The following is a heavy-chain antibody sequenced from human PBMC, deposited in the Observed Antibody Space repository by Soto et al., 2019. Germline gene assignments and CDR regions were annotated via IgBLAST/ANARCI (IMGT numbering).Heavy chain of an antibody. D-gene: IGHD1-26*01. J-gene: IGHJ4*02. Sequence: QVQLQESGPGLVKPSETLSLTCTVSGGSISSYYWSWIRQPPGKGLEWIGYIFYSGSTNYYPSLKSRITISVATSMNQFALKLSSVTAADSAVYFCARRWGPTFDCWGQGTLVTVSS. CDR1: GGSISSYY. V-gene: IGHV4-59*01. CDR2: IFYSGST. CDR3: ARRWGPTFDC.